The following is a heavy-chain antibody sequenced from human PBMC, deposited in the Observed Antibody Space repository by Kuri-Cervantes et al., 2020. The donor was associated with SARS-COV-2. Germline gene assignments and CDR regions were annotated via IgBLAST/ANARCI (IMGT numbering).Heavy chain of an antibody. CDR1: GDTFSAYA. J-gene: IGHJ4*02. Sequence: SVKVSCKASGDTFSAYAISWVRQAPGQGLEWMGRLSPVLRTTHYAQKFQGRLTITADNSTTTAYMDLGSLKPDDTAVYYCAVGGEYQMLGPYLNYWGQGTLVTVSS. CDR2: LSPVLRTT. V-gene: IGHV1-69*04. D-gene: IGHD3-16*01. CDR3: AVGGEYQMLGPYLNY.